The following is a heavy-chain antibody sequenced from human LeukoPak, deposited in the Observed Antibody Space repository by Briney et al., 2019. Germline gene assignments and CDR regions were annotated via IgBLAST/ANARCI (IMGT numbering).Heavy chain of an antibody. V-gene: IGHV3-53*01. Sequence: PGGSVTLPCAASEFTVSNKYMSWVRQAPGKGLEWVSVIYGGGSTSYADPLKGGFTISRDNSKNMLYLQMNSLRADDTAVYYCARDRSDGNYYMVVWGKGNTVSVSS. CDR2: IYGGGST. J-gene: IGHJ6*03. CDR3: ARDRSDGNYYMVV. CDR1: EFTVSNKY. D-gene: IGHD5-24*01.